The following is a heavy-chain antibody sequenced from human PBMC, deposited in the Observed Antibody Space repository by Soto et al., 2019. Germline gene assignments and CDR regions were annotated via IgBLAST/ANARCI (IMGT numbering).Heavy chain of an antibody. CDR3: VRKAFGAYASWFDP. Sequence: ASLKVSCNASGYTITTYGINCVLQAPGQGREWMGRISPYNDNTNYAQNFQGRDTKTTDTSTSTAYMELRSLKSDYTAVYYCVRKAFGAYASWFDPWGQGTLVTVSS. V-gene: IGHV1-18*04. CDR2: ISPYNDNT. D-gene: IGHD2-2*01. J-gene: IGHJ5*02. CDR1: GYTITTYG.